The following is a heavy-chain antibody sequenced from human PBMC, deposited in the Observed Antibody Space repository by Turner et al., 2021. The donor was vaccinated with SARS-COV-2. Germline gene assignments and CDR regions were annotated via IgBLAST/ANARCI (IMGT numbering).Heavy chain of an antibody. CDR2: IWNDGSQK. D-gene: IGHD3-22*01. J-gene: IGHJ3*02. CDR3: ARLDDSGHWGAFDI. V-gene: IGHV3-33*01. CDR1: GITFSSHG. Sequence: QVQLVESGGGVVQPGRSLRLSCAASGITFSSHGMHWVRQAPVKGLEWVAVIWNDGSQKYYADSVKGRFTISRDNSKNMLYLQMNSLRAEDTAVYYCARLDDSGHWGAFDIWGQGTMVTVS.